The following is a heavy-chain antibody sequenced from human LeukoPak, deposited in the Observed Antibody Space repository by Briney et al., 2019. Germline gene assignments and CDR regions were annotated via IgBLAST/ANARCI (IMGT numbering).Heavy chain of an antibody. CDR1: GGSITSNY. Sequence: SETLSLTRTVSGGSITSNYWSWIRQPPGKGLEWIGFLSYSGTSNYNPSLKSRVTISVDTSKNQFSLKLSSVTAADTAVYYCTGEDGGLRFLKSFGVFDIWGQGTMVTVSS. V-gene: IGHV4-59*01. CDR3: TGEDGGLRFLKSFGVFDI. J-gene: IGHJ3*02. CDR2: LSYSGTS. D-gene: IGHD3-3*01.